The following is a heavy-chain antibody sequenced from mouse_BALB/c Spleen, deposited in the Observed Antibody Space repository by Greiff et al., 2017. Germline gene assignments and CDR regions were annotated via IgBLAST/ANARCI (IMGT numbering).Heavy chain of an antibody. CDR2: IWSGGST. CDR3: ARNRDYTRAMDY. V-gene: IGHV2-4-1*01. Sequence: QVQLQQSGPSLVQPSQSLSITCTVSGFSLTSYGVHWVRQSPGKGLEWLGVIWSGGSTDYNAAFIPSLSISKDNSKSQVFFKINSLQADDAAIYYYARNRDYTRAMDYWGQGTTVTVSS. D-gene: IGHD2-13*01. J-gene: IGHJ4*01. CDR1: GFSLTSYG.